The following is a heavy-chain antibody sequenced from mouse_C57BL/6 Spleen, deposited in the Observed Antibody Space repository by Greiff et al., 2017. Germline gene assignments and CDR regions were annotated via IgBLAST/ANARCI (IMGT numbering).Heavy chain of an antibody. D-gene: IGHD1-1*01. Sequence: VQLQQPGAELVRPGSSVKLSCKASGYTFTSYWMHWVKQRPIQGLEWIGNIDPSDSETHYNQKFKDKATLTVDKSSSTAYMQLSSLTSEDSAVYYCAREYYGSSFYYFDYWGQGTTLTVSS. CDR2: IDPSDSET. J-gene: IGHJ2*01. CDR1: GYTFTSYW. V-gene: IGHV1-52*01. CDR3: AREYYGSSFYYFDY.